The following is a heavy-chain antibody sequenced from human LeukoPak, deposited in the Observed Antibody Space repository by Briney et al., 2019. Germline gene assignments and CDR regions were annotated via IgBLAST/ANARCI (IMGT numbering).Heavy chain of an antibody. D-gene: IGHD6-6*01. J-gene: IGHJ4*02. Sequence: ASVKVSCKASGYTFTGYYMHWVRQAPGQGLEWMGRINPNSGNTGYAQKFQGRVTMTRNTSISTAYMELSSLRSEDTAVYYCARFRVLSSSVDYWGQGTLVTVSS. CDR3: ARFRVLSSSVDY. V-gene: IGHV1-8*02. CDR2: INPNSGNT. CDR1: GYTFTGYY.